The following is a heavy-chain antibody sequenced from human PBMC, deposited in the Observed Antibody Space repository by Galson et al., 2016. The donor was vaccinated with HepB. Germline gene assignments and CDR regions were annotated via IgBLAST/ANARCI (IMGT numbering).Heavy chain of an antibody. CDR1: GFTFSSYA. D-gene: IGHD3-9*01. V-gene: IGHV3-23*01. J-gene: IGHJ4*02. CDR2: ITGSGGRS. Sequence: SLRLSCAVSGFTFSSYAMSWFRQAPGKGLEWVSSITGSGGRSDFADSVKGRFTISRDNSKNILFLQVNNLGAEDTAVYYCAKGYNILTGLIDYWGRGTLVTVSS. CDR3: AKGYNILTGLIDY.